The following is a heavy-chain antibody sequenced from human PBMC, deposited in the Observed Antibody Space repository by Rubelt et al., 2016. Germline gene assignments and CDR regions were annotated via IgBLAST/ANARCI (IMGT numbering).Heavy chain of an antibody. V-gene: IGHV3-48*04. J-gene: IGHJ6*02. CDR2: ISSSSSTI. CDR3: ARDGYGMDV. Sequence: SYSMNWVRQAPGKGLEWVSYISSSSSTIYYADSVKGRFTISRDNAKNSLYLQMNSLRAEDTAVYYCARDGYGMDVWGQGTTVTVSS. CDR1: SYS.